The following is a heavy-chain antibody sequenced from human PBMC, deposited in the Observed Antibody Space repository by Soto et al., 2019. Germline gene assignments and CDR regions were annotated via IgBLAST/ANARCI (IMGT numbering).Heavy chain of an antibody. V-gene: IGHV3-33*01. D-gene: IGHD7-27*01. CDR2: IWYDGGNI. J-gene: IGHJ6*02. Sequence: QVELAASGGGGVQPGRSLTLSCAASGFTFSAYGMHWVRQAPGRGLQWVAFIWYDGGNIHYADSVKGRFTISRDNSKNILYLQMNSLTPEDSGLYYCARDRGWSNWEFGMDVWDRGTTVTVSS. CDR3: ARDRGWSNWEFGMDV. CDR1: GFTFSAYG.